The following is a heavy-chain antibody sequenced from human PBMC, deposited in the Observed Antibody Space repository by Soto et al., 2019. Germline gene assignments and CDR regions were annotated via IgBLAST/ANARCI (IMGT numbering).Heavy chain of an antibody. V-gene: IGHV1-18*01. J-gene: IGHJ4*02. CDR1: GYTFSNYG. CDR2: ISAYNANT. D-gene: IGHD5-12*01. Sequence: QVQLVQSGADVKKPGASVKVSCKTSGYTFSNYGINWVRLAPGQGLEWMGWISAYNANTNSAQKFQDRVTLTTDTSTSTAYMELRSLRSDDTALYYCARDFVPGYTGYSDHWGQGTLVTVSS. CDR3: ARDFVPGYTGYSDH.